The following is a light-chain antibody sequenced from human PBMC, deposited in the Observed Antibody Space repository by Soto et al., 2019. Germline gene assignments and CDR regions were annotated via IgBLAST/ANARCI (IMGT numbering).Light chain of an antibody. CDR1: SSNIGSNT. V-gene: IGLV1-44*01. CDR2: SND. J-gene: IGLJ2*01. Sequence: QSVLTQPPSASGTPGQRVTISCSGSSSNIGSNTVNWFQQLPGTAPKLLIYSNDQRPSGVPDQFSGSKSDTSASLAISGLQSEDEADYYCAAWDDSQNVLFGGGTKLTVL. CDR3: AAWDDSQNVL.